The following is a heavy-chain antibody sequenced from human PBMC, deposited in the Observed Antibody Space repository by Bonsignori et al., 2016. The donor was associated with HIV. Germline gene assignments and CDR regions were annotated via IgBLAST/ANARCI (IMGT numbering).Heavy chain of an antibody. CDR3: ARDKWELFDAFDI. CDR2: ISAYNGNT. D-gene: IGHD1-26*01. J-gene: IGHJ3*02. V-gene: IGHV1-18*01. Sequence: WVRQAPGQGLEWMGWISAYNGNTNYAQKLQGRVTMTTDTSTSTAYMELRSLRSDDTAVYYCARDKWELFDAFDIWGQGTMVTVSS.